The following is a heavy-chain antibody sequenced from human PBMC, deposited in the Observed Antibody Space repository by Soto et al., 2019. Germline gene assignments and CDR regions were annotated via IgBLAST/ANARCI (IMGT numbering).Heavy chain of an antibody. V-gene: IGHV4-31*03. CDR3: AREAIVVVPTAYYAFDI. CDR2: IYYSGST. Sequence: QVQLQESGPGLMKPSQTLSLTCTVSGGSISSGGYYWSWIRQHPGKGLEWIGYIYYSGSTYYNPSLKSRVTISVDTSKNQFSLKLSSVTAADTAVYYCAREAIVVVPTAYYAFDIWGQGTMVTVSS. J-gene: IGHJ3*02. CDR1: GGSISSGGYY. D-gene: IGHD2-2*01.